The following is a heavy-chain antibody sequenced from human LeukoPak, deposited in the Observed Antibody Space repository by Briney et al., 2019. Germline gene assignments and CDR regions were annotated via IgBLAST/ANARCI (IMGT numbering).Heavy chain of an antibody. CDR2: INPNSGDR. J-gene: IGHJ4*02. V-gene: IGHV1-2*02. Sequence: ASVKVSCKASGYTFTGHYMHWARQAPGQGLEWMGWINPNSGDRNSAQKFQGRVTMTRDTSISAVYMELSRLRPDDTAVYYCAREGWDQRDTAAFDRWGQGTLVTVSS. D-gene: IGHD6-19*01. CDR1: GYTFTGHY. CDR3: AREGWDQRDTAAFDR.